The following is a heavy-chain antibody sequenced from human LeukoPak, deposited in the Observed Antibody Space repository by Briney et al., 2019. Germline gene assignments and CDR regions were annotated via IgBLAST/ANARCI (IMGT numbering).Heavy chain of an antibody. V-gene: IGHV1-8*03. J-gene: IGHJ4*02. D-gene: IGHD5-12*01. Sequence: ASVKVSRKASGYTFTSYDINWVRQATGQGLEWMGWMNPNSGSTGYAQKFQGRVTITRNTSISTAYMELSGLRSEDTAVYYCARGRSTGYPYYFEYWGQGTLVTVSS. CDR2: MNPNSGST. CDR1: GYTFTSYD. CDR3: ARGRSTGYPYYFEY.